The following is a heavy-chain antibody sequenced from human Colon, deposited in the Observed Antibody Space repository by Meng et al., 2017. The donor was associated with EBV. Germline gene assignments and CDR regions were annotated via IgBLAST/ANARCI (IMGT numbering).Heavy chain of an antibody. Sequence: VQVPDSGPGLVKPPETLSLPFAVSGDSLSSANWWSWVRQPPGKGLEWIGEIHHNGNTNYNPSLKSRVTISVDKSKNQFVLKVTSVTAADTAVYYCARTAICIGGSCTTWDYWGQGALVTVSS. CDR2: IHHNGNT. CDR3: ARTAICIGGSCTTWDY. J-gene: IGHJ4*02. D-gene: IGHD2-15*01. V-gene: IGHV4-4*03. CDR1: GDSLSSANW.